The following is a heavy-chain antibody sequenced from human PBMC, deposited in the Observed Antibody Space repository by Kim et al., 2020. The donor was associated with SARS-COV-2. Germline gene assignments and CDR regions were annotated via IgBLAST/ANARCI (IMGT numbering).Heavy chain of an antibody. CDR2: ISSSGSTI. Sequence: GGSLRLSCAASGFTFSDYYMSWIRQAPGKGLEWVSYISSSGSTIYYADSVKGRFTISRDNAKNSLYLQMNSLRAEDTAVYYCARGLSRSGYFGWYYYYGMDVWGQGTTVTVSS. CDR1: GFTFSDYY. J-gene: IGHJ6*02. D-gene: IGHD3-22*01. V-gene: IGHV3-11*04. CDR3: ARGLSRSGYFGWYYYYGMDV.